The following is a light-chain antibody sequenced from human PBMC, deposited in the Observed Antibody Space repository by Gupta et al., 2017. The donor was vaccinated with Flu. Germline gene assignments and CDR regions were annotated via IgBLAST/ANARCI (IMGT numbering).Light chain of an antibody. Sequence: QSALTQPPSASASPGQPVTISCTGTSSDVGGYNYVSWYQQHPGKAPKLMIYEVSKRPAGVPDRFSGSKSGNTASLTVAGLQAEEEADYYCSSYAGSNNVVFGGGTKLTVL. V-gene: IGLV2-8*01. CDR1: SSDVGGYNY. CDR2: EVS. CDR3: SSYAGSNNVV. J-gene: IGLJ2*01.